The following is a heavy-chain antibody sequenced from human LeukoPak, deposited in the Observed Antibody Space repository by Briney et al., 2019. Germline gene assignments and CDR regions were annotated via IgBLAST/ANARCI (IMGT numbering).Heavy chain of an antibody. CDR1: GFTFSSYA. Sequence: GGSLRLSCAASGFTFSSYAMSWVRQAPGRGLEWVSAISGSGGSTYYADSVKGRFTISRDNSKNTLYLQMNSLRAEDTAVYYCAKARLLTYYYDSSGYLFDYWGQGTLVTVSS. CDR2: ISGSGGST. D-gene: IGHD3-22*01. CDR3: AKARLLTYYYDSSGYLFDY. V-gene: IGHV3-23*01. J-gene: IGHJ4*02.